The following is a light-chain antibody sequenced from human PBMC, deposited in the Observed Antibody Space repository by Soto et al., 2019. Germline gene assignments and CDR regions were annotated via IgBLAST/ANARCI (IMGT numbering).Light chain of an antibody. J-gene: IGLJ7*01. CDR2: EVS. CDR3: SSFTSSSTLV. V-gene: IGLV2-14*01. Sequence: QSVLTQPASVSGSPGQSITISCTGTSSDVGAFYFVSWYRQHPGRAPRLLIYEVSNRPSGVSDRFSGSKSGNTASLTISGLLADDEADYYCSSFTSSSTLVFGGGTQLTVL. CDR1: SSDVGAFYF.